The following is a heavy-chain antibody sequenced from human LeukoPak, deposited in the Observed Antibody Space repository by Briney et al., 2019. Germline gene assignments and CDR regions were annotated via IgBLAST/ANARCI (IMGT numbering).Heavy chain of an antibody. CDR1: GGSFSGYY. CDR3: ARDTNEGWFGELLTGGNWFDP. CDR2: INHSGST. Sequence: SETLSLTCAVYGGSFSGYYWSWIRQPPGKGLEWIGEINHSGSTNYNPSLKSRVTISVDTSKNQFSLKLSSVTAADTAVYYCARDTNEGWFGELLTGGNWFDPWGQGTLVTVSS. D-gene: IGHD3-10*01. V-gene: IGHV4-34*01. J-gene: IGHJ5*02.